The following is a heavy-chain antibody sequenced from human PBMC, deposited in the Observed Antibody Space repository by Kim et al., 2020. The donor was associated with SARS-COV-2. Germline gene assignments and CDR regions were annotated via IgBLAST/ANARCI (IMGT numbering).Heavy chain of an antibody. CDR1: GGSISSGGYY. D-gene: IGHD2-15*01. CDR3: ARGSVVRFYFGY. CDR2: IYYSGST. Sequence: SETLSLTCTVSGGSISSGGYYWSWIRQHPGKGLEWIGYIYYSGSTYYNPSLKSRVTISVDTSKNQFSLKLSSVTAADTAVYYCARGSVVRFYFGYWGQGTLGTVSS. V-gene: IGHV4-31*03. J-gene: IGHJ4*02.